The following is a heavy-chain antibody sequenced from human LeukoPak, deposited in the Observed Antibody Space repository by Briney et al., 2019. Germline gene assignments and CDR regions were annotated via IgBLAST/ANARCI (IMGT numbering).Heavy chain of an antibody. D-gene: IGHD2-2*01. CDR2: LTNSGGNT. V-gene: IGHV3-23*01. CDR1: GFSFSIYA. Sequence: GGSLRLSCAASGFSFSIYAMSWVRQAPGKGLEWVSALTNSGGNTYYPGSVKGRFTISRDNSKNTLYLQMSSLRAEDTAIYYCARSPLDTSITIYFDYWGLGTLVTVSS. J-gene: IGHJ4*02. CDR3: ARSPLDTSITIYFDY.